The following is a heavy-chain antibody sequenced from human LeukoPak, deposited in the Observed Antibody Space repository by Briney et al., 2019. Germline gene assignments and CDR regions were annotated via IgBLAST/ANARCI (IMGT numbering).Heavy chain of an antibody. J-gene: IGHJ5*02. Sequence: SETLSLTCTVSGGSINSSSYYWGWIRQPPGKGLEWIGNMYYSGSTYYNPSLKSRVTISVGTSKNQFSLKLSSVTAADTAVYYCARGDLGYGSGSYHTNWFDPWGQGTLVTVSS. V-gene: IGHV4-39*07. CDR3: ARGDLGYGSGSYHTNWFDP. CDR2: MYYSGST. CDR1: GGSINSSSYY. D-gene: IGHD3-10*01.